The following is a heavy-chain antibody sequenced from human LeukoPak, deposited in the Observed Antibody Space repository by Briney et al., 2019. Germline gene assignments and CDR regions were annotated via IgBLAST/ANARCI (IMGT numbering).Heavy chain of an antibody. J-gene: IGHJ5*02. V-gene: IGHV3-64*04. CDR1: GFTFSSYA. CDR2: ISSNGGST. Sequence: PGGSLRLSCSASGFTFSSYAMHWVRQAPGKGLEYVSAISSNGGSTYYADSVKGRFTISRDNSKNTLYLQMNSLRAEDTAVYYCARGRTNSGWFDPWGQGTLVTVSS. D-gene: IGHD4-23*01. CDR3: ARGRTNSGWFDP.